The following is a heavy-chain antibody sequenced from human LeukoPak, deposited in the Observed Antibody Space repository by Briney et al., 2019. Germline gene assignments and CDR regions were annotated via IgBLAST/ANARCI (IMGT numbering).Heavy chain of an antibody. CDR3: VFMVRGIGY. V-gene: IGHV3-7*01. J-gene: IGHJ4*02. CDR2: IKQDGSEK. Sequence: GGSLRLSCVASGFTFSSRDWMTWVRQAPGKGLEWVANIKQDGSEKNYVDSVKGRFTISRDNSKNSVYLQLNSLRPEDTAMYYCVFMVRGIGYWGQGTLVTVSS. D-gene: IGHD3-10*01. CDR1: GFTFSSRDW.